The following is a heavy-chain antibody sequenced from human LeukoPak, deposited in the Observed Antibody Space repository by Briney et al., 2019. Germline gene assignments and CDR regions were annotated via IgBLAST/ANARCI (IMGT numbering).Heavy chain of an antibody. CDR1: GGSLTDYY. CDR2: INHSGST. Sequence: SETLSLTCAVYGGSLTDYYWAWIRQPPGKGLEWIGEINHSGSTNYSPSLKSRVTISFDTSNNQFFLKLNSVTAADTAVYYCAREDWYFDLWGRGTLVTVSS. CDR3: AREDWYFDL. V-gene: IGHV4-34*01. J-gene: IGHJ2*01.